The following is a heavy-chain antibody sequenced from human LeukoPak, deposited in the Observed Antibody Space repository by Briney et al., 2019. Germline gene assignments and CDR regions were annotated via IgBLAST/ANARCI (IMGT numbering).Heavy chain of an antibody. D-gene: IGHD3-16*01. CDR2: IYYSGST. CDR1: GGSISSYY. V-gene: IGHV4-59*01. Sequence: PSETLSLTCTVSGGSISSYYWRWIRQPPGEGVEWIGYIYYSGSTNYNPSLKSRVTISVDTSTNQFSLKLSSVTAADTAVYYCARVPVTDYVWGSSLGAFDIRGQGTMVTVSS. CDR3: ARVPVTDYVWGSSLGAFDI. J-gene: IGHJ3*02.